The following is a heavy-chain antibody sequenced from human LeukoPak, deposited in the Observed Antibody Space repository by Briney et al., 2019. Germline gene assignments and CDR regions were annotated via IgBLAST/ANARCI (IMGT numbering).Heavy chain of an antibody. D-gene: IGHD3-10*01. CDR1: SDSISSSSYL. V-gene: IGHV4-39*01. CDR2: VYSNGHI. J-gene: IGHJ4*02. Sequence: SETLSLTCSVSSDSISSSSYLWVWVRQPPGKGLEWSGDVYSNGHISYNPSLKSRAAISVDTSKNQFSLNLSSVTAADTAVYYCARRHYGSGNIDSWGQGTLVTVSS. CDR3: ARRHYGSGNIDS.